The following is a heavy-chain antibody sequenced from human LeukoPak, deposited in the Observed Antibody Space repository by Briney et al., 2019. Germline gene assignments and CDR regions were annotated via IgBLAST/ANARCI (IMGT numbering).Heavy chain of an antibody. CDR1: GLSVSDNR. CDR3: ARDPSYGDYTRFDY. J-gene: IGHJ4*02. D-gene: IGHD4-17*01. CDR2: IYSRGDT. Sequence: GGSLRLSCAVSGLSVSDNRMNWVRQAPGKGLEWVAVIYSRGDTDYADSVKGRFTISRDTSENMVYFQLNSLRAEDSALYFCARDPSYGDYTRFDYWGQGILVSVSS. V-gene: IGHV3-53*01.